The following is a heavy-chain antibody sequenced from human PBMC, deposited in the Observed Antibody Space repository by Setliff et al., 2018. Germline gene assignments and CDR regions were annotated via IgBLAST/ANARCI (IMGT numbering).Heavy chain of an antibody. D-gene: IGHD3-3*01. J-gene: IGHJ5*02. Sequence: ETLSLTCTVSGASISDYYRTWIRQPDGKELEWIGRVSASGSTTYNPSLKSRVTMSVDTSRNQISLNPTSVTAADTAMYYCARERTIFGILVISGWFDPWGQGTVVTVSS. CDR2: VSASGST. CDR1: GASISDYY. CDR3: ARERTIFGILVISGWFDP. V-gene: IGHV4-4*07.